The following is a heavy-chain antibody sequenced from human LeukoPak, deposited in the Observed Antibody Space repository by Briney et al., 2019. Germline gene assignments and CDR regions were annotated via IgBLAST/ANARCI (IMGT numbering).Heavy chain of an antibody. D-gene: IGHD4-11*01. CDR1: GGTFSSYA. J-gene: IGHJ4*02. Sequence: SVKVSCKASGGTFSSYAISWVRQAPGQGLEWMGRIIPILGIENYAQKFQGRVTITADKSTSTAYMELSSLRSEDTAVYYCARAWTTVTANYYFDYWGQGTLVTVSS. CDR2: IIPILGIE. CDR3: ARAWTTVTANYYFDY. V-gene: IGHV1-69*04.